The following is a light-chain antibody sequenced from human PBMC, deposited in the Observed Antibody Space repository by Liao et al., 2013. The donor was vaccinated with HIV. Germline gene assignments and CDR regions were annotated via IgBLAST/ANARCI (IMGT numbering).Light chain of an antibody. V-gene: IGLV3-21*01. J-gene: IGLJ2*01. CDR2: YDS. CDR3: QAWDSISYVV. Sequence: SYELTQPPSVSVAPGKTARITCGGNNIGSKSVHWYQQKPGQAPVLVIYYDSDRPSGIPERFSGSNSGNTATLTISGTQAMDEADYYCQAWDSISYVVFGGGTKLTVL. CDR1: NIGSKS.